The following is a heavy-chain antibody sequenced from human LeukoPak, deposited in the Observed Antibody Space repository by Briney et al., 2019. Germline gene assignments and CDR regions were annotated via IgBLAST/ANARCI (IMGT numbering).Heavy chain of an antibody. Sequence: GGSLRLSCAASGFTFDDYAMHWVRQAPGKGLEWVSLISGDGGSTYYADSVKGRFTISRDNSKNSPYLQMNSLRTEDTALYYCAKNSGSSYYYYYYGMDVWGQGTTVTVSS. CDR2: ISGDGGST. V-gene: IGHV3-43*02. CDR1: GFTFDDYA. D-gene: IGHD1-26*01. CDR3: AKNSGSSYYYYYYGMDV. J-gene: IGHJ6*02.